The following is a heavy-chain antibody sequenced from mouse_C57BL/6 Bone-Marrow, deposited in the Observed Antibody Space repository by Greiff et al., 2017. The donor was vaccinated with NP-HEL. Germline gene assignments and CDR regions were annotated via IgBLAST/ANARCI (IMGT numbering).Heavy chain of an antibody. V-gene: IGHV1-81*01. Sequence: QVQLQQSGAELARPGASVKLSCKASGYTFTSYGISWVKQRTGQGLEWIGEIYPRSGNTYYNEKFKGKATLTADKSSSTAYMELRNLTSEDSAVYFCARRAYDGYYNFDYWGQGTTLTVSS. J-gene: IGHJ2*01. CDR3: ARRAYDGYYNFDY. CDR2: IYPRSGNT. CDR1: GYTFTSYG. D-gene: IGHD2-3*01.